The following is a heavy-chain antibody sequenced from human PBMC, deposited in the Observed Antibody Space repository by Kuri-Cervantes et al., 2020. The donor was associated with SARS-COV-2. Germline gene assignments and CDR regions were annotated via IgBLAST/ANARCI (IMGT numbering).Heavy chain of an antibody. V-gene: IGHV3-23*01. J-gene: IGHJ4*02. CDR1: GFTFSSYE. Sequence: GESLKISCAASGFTFSSYEMNWVRQAPGKGLEWVSVISGRGVSTHYADSVTGRFTISRDNSNNTLYLQMNYLTADDTAKYYCAKSGGTTTRCPDHWGQGTLVTVSS. CDR3: AKSGGTTTRCPDH. D-gene: IGHD2-2*01. CDR2: ISGRGVST.